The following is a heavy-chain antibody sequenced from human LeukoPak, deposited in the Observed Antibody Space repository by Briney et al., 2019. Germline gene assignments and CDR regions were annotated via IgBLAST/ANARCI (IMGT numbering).Heavy chain of an antibody. CDR3: ASYVDTAMAAGVAFDI. J-gene: IGHJ3*02. CDR1: GFTISSNY. D-gene: IGHD5-18*01. Sequence: GGSLRLSCAASGFTISSNYMRGVRQAPGKGGEWVAVISSVGSTYYADSVTGRFTISRDNSKNTLYLQMNSLRAEDTAVYYCASYVDTAMAAGVAFDIWGQGTMVTVSS. V-gene: IGHV3-53*01. CDR2: ISSVGST.